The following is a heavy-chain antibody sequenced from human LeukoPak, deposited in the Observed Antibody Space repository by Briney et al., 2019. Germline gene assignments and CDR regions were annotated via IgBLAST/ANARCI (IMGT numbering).Heavy chain of an antibody. V-gene: IGHV3-30*04. CDR2: ISHDVKTT. CDR1: GFSFSDSV. Sequence: PGGSLRPSCVASGFSFSDSVIHWVRQAPGKGLEWVAVISHDVKTTYYADSAKGRFTISRDNSRNTVFLQMNRLRPEDTAVYYCVKEAYYGWGSSPTFYFDYWGQGTWVTVSS. D-gene: IGHD3-10*01. J-gene: IGHJ4*02. CDR3: VKEAYYGWGSSPTFYFDY.